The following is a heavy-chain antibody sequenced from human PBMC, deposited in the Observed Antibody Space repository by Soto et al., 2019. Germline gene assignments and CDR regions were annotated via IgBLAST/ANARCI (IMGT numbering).Heavy chain of an antibody. D-gene: IGHD1-1*01. V-gene: IGHV4-59*01. CDR2: IYYSGST. J-gene: IGHJ5*02. CDR3: ARGFRPALGETGFHWFDP. Sequence: SETLSLTCTVSGGSISSYYWSWIRQPPGKGLEWIGYIYYSGSTNYNPSLKSRVTISVDTSKNQFSLKLSSVTAADTAVYYCARGFRPALGETGFHWFDPWGQGTLVTVSS. CDR1: GGSISSYY.